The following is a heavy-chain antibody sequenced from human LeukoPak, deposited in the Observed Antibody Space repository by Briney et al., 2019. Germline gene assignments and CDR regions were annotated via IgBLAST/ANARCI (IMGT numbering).Heavy chain of an antibody. CDR2: ISGSGGST. Sequence: PGGSLRLSCAASGFTFSSYAMSWVRQAPGKGLEWVSAISGSGGSTYYADSVKGRFTISRDNSKNTLYLQMNSLRAEDTAVYYCAKVTPPVMVWFGELLNLLGALDYWGQGTLVTVSS. CDR1: GFTFSSYA. CDR3: AKVTPPVMVWFGELLNLLGALDY. V-gene: IGHV3-23*01. D-gene: IGHD3-10*01. J-gene: IGHJ4*02.